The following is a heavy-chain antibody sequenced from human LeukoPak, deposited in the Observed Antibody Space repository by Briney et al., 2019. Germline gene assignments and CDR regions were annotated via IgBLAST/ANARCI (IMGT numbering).Heavy chain of an antibody. CDR2: ISTAGSTK. D-gene: IGHD6-19*01. CDR3: ARGPSSGWQPIDS. CDR1: GFTFSDYE. Sequence: QPGGSLRLSCAASGFTFSDYEMNWVRQAPGKGLEWISYISTAGSTKYYAESVKGRFTISRDNAKDSLYLQMNSLRVEDTAVYYCARGPSSGWQPIDSWGQGTLVTVSS. V-gene: IGHV3-48*03. J-gene: IGHJ4*02.